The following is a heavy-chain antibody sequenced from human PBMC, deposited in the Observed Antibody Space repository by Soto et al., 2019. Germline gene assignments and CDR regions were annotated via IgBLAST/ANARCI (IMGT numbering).Heavy chain of an antibody. CDR1: GYTFTSYD. CDR2: MNPNSGNT. CDR3: ARVDYDFWSGYYSYAEYFQH. J-gene: IGHJ1*01. D-gene: IGHD3-3*01. V-gene: IGHV1-8*01. Sequence: ASVKVSCKASGYTFTSYDINWVRQATGQGLEWMGWMNPNSGNTGYAQKFQGRVTMTRNTSISTAYMELSSLRSEDTAVYYCARVDYDFWSGYYSYAEYFQHWGQGTLVTVSS.